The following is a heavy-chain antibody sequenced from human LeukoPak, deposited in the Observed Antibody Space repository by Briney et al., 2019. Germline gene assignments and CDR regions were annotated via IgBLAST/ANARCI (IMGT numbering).Heavy chain of an antibody. CDR1: GGSISSYY. CDR3: AADMYDILTGPTYYYMDV. D-gene: IGHD3-9*01. J-gene: IGHJ6*03. Sequence: SETLSLTCTVSGGSISSYYWSWIRQPAGKGLEWIGRIYTSGSTNYNPSLKSRVTMSVDTSKNQFPLKLSSVTAADTAVYYCAADMYDILTGPTYYYMDVWGKGTTVTVSS. CDR2: IYTSGST. V-gene: IGHV4-4*07.